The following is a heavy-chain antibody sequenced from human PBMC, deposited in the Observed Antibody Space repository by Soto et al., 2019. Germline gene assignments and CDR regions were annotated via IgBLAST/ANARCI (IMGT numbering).Heavy chain of an antibody. D-gene: IGHD3-16*01. V-gene: IGHV3-30*18. CDR2: ISYDGSNK. J-gene: IGHJ4*02. CDR1: GFTFSSYG. CDR3: AKDPGFEGDYFDY. Sequence: QVQLVESGGGVVQPGRSLRLSCAASGFTFSSYGMHWVRRAPGKGLEWVAVISYDGSNKHYADSVKGRFTISRDNSKNTLYLQMNSLRAEDTAVYYCAKDPGFEGDYFDYWGQGTLVTVSS.